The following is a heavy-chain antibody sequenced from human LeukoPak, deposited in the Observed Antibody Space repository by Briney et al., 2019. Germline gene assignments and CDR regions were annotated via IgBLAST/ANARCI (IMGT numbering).Heavy chain of an antibody. CDR3: TCGDRLRPIDFDY. CDR2: IKGKTDDETT. CDR1: GFTFKYAW. J-gene: IGHJ4*02. D-gene: IGHD3-10*01. V-gene: IGHV3-15*01. Sequence: VMPGGSLRLSCAASGFTFKYAWMSWVRQAPGKGLQWVGRIKGKTDDETTDYAAPVKGRFTISRDDSKDTLYLQMSGLKTDDTAVYYCTCGDRLRPIDFDYWGQGTLVAVSS.